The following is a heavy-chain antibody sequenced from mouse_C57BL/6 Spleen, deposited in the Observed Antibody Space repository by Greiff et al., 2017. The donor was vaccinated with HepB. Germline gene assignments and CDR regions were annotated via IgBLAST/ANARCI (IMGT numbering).Heavy chain of an antibody. J-gene: IGHJ3*01. CDR3: AREGDYDLAY. CDR2: ISSGRSTI. D-gene: IGHD2-4*01. CDR1: GFTFSDYG. Sequence: EVKLVESGGGLVKPGGSLKLSCAASGFTFSDYGMHWVRQAPEKGLEWVAYISSGRSTIYYADTVKGRFTISRDNAKNTLFLQMTSLRSEDTAMYYCAREGDYDLAYWGQGTLVTVSA. V-gene: IGHV5-17*01.